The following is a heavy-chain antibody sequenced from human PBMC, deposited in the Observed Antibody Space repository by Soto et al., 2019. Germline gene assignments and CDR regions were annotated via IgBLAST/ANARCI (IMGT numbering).Heavy chain of an antibody. J-gene: IGHJ6*02. D-gene: IGHD6-6*01. Sequence: GESLKISCKGSGYSFISYWIVWVRQMPGKGLEWVGIIYPGDPDTRYSPSFQGQVTIPADKSISTAYLQWSSLKASDTAMYYCARQRSIAEELRYYSGMDVWGQGTTVTVSS. V-gene: IGHV5-51*01. CDR2: IYPGDPDT. CDR1: GYSFISYW. CDR3: ARQRSIAEELRYYSGMDV.